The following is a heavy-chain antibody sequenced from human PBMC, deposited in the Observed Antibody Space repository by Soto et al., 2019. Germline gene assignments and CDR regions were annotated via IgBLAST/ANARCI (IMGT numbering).Heavy chain of an antibody. CDR2: ISGSGGST. V-gene: IGHV3-23*01. D-gene: IGHD3-10*01. CDR1: GFTFSSYA. J-gene: IGHJ4*02. CDR3: AKVVAYYGSGSYHAY. Sequence: GGSLRLSCAASGFTFSSYAMSWVRQAPGKGLEWVSAISGSGGSTYYADSVKGRFTISRDNSKNTLYLQMNSLRAEDTAVYYCAKVVAYYGSGSYHAYRGQGTLVTVSS.